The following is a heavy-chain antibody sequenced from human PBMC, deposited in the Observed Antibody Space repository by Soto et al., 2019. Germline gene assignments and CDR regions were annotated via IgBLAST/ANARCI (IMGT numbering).Heavy chain of an antibody. J-gene: IGHJ6*03. V-gene: IGHV3-15*01. CDR2: IKSKTDGGTT. Sequence: GGSLRLSCAASGFTFSNAWMSWVRQAPGKGLEWVGRIKSKTDGGTTDYAAPVKGRFTISRDDSKNTLYLQMNSLKTEDTAVYYCTTPSSRVPAAIGHYYYYMDVWGKGTTVTVSS. D-gene: IGHD2-2*01. CDR3: TTPSSRVPAAIGHYYYYMDV. CDR1: GFTFSNAW.